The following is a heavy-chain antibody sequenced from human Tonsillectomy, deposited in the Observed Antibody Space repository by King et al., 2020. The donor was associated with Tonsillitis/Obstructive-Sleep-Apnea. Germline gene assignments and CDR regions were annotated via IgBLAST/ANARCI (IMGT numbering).Heavy chain of an antibody. Sequence: QLVQSGAEVKKPGSSVKVSCKSSVCTFRSYAISWVRQAPGQGLEWMGGIIPILGIANYAQKFQGRVTITADKSTSTAYMELSSLRSEYTAVYYCASWGRDPPYFDYWGQGTLVTVSS. J-gene: IGHJ4*02. D-gene: IGHD3-16*01. CDR1: VCTFRSYA. V-gene: IGHV1-69*10. CDR2: IIPILGIA. CDR3: ASWGRDPPYFDY.